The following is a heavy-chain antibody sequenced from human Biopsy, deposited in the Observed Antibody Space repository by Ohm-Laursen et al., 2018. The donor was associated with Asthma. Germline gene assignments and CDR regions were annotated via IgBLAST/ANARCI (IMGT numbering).Heavy chain of an antibody. V-gene: IGHV4-61*01. CDR3: ARVPTTLRYFDL. D-gene: IGHD2-15*01. CDR1: GGSVGSGSYY. CDR2: ISYSGST. Sequence: SETLSLTCTVSGGSVGSGSYYWSWIRQPPGKGLAWASYISYSGSTDYNPSLKSRLTISMDTSKNQFSLKLSSVTAADTAVYYCARVPTTLRYFDLWGRGTLVTVSS. J-gene: IGHJ2*01.